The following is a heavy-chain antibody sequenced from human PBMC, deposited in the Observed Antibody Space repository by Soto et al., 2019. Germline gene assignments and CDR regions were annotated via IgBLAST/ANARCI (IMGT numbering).Heavy chain of an antibody. D-gene: IGHD1-7*01. CDR2: IIPILGIA. Sequence: GASVKVSCKASGGTFSSYTISWVRQAPGQGLEWMGRIIPILGIANYAQKFQGRVTITADKSTSTAYMELSSLRSEDTAVYYCARGYTETKNWFDPWGQGTLVTVSS. CDR1: GGTFSSYT. J-gene: IGHJ5*02. CDR3: ARGYTETKNWFDP. V-gene: IGHV1-69*02.